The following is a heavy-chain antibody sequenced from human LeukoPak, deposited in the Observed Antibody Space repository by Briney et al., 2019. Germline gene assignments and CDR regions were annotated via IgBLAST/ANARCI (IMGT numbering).Heavy chain of an antibody. CDR1: GGSISSGGYY. J-gene: IGHJ1*01. V-gene: IGHV4-31*03. CDR3: ASLIAAAGTRGYFQH. Sequence: SETLSLTCTVSGGSISSGGYYWSWIRQHPGKGLEWIGYIYYSGSTYYNPSLKSRVTISVDTSKNQFSLKLSSVTAADTAVYYCASLIAAAGTRGYFQHWGQGTLVTVSS. CDR2: IYYSGST. D-gene: IGHD6-13*01.